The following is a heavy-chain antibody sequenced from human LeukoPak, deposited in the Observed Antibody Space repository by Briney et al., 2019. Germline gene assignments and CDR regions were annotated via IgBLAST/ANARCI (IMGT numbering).Heavy chain of an antibody. J-gene: IGHJ3*02. D-gene: IGHD6-13*01. Sequence: GGSLRLSCAASGFIVSSYETGWVRQAPGKGLEWLSYINSGGTVYYADSVKGRFTFSRDNAENSLYLHMNSLRAEDTALYYCARFSSTWYVAFDMWGQGTMVTVSS. CDR1: GFIVSSYE. CDR2: INSGGTV. CDR3: ARFSSTWYVAFDM. V-gene: IGHV3-48*03.